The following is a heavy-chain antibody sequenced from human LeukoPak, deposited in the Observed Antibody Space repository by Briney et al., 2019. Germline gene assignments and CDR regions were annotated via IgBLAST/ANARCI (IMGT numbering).Heavy chain of an antibody. CDR1: GFTFGDVV. V-gene: IGHV3-23*01. J-gene: IGHJ4*02. D-gene: IGHD7-27*01. CDR3: ARRTGGTKDY. CDR2: ISYNGAST. Sequence: PGGSLRPSCVASGFTFGDVVMSWVRQAPGKGLEWASAISYNGASTDYADSVKGRFAISRDNSKNTLYLQMNSLRAEDTAVYYCARRTGGTKDYWGQGTQVTVSS.